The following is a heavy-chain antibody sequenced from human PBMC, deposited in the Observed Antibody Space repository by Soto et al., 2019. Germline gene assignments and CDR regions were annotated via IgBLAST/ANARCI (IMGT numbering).Heavy chain of an antibody. D-gene: IGHD5-18*01. J-gene: IGHJ6*02. CDR1: GDTFSTYT. Sequence: SVKVSCKASGDTFSTYTITWVRQAPGQGLEWMGGIIPRSGTSNYAQKFQGRVTITADESTSTAYMELSSLRSEDTAVYYCARASGVSWLQPGGENYYYYGMDVWGQGTTVTVSS. CDR3: ARASGVSWLQPGGENYYYYGMDV. V-gene: IGHV1-69*13. CDR2: IIPRSGTS.